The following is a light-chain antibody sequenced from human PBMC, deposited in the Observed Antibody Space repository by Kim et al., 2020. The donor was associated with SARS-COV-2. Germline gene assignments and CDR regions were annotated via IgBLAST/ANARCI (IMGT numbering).Light chain of an antibody. J-gene: IGKJ5*01. CDR2: GAS. CDR1: QTTTNSY. V-gene: IGKV3-20*01. CDR3: QQNGNSPVT. Sequence: FPRERATPSWRATQTTTNSYLAWFQQRPGQAPRLLIYGASRRATGIPDRFSGSGSGTEFTLTISGLEPDDFAVYYCQQNGNSPVTFGRGTRLEIK.